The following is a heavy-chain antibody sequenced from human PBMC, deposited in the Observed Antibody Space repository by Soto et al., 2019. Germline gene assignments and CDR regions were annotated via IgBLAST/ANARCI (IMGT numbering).Heavy chain of an antibody. J-gene: IGHJ4*02. Sequence: WETLSLTCNFSVASVSSGSHYCSWIRQPPGKGLEWIGHIYFSGSTKYNPSLKSRVTISVDMSKNQFSLRVISVTAADTAVYYCARDRVTKDSTFQFWGQGTLVSVSS. CDR1: VASVSSGSHY. V-gene: IGHV4-61*01. D-gene: IGHD1-1*01. CDR2: IYFSGST. CDR3: ARDRVTKDSTFQF.